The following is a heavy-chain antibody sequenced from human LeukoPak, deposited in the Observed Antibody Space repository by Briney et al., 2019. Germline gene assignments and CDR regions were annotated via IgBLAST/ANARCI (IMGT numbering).Heavy chain of an antibody. D-gene: IGHD3-16*02. CDR1: GYIFTSYW. J-gene: IGHJ4*02. CDR3: ARLEGGVIVDY. V-gene: IGHV5-10-1*01. CDR2: IDPSESYT. Sequence: GESLKISCKGSGYIFTSYWITWVRQMPGKGLEWMGRIDPSESYTNYSPSFQGHVTISADKSTTTAYLQWSSLKASDTAMYYCARLEGGVIVDYWGQGTLVTVSS.